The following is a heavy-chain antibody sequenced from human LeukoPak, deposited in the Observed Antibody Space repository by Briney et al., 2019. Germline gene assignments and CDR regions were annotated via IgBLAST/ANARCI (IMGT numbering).Heavy chain of an antibody. CDR1: GGTFSSYA. CDR2: IIPILGIA. J-gene: IGHJ4*02. Sequence: ASVKVSCKASGGTFSSYAISWVRQAPGQGLEWMGRIIPILGIANYAQKFQGRVTITADKSTSTAYMELSSLRSEDTAVYYCARLTTVTPFDYWGQGTLVTVSS. CDR3: ARLTTVTPFDY. D-gene: IGHD4-17*01. V-gene: IGHV1-69*04.